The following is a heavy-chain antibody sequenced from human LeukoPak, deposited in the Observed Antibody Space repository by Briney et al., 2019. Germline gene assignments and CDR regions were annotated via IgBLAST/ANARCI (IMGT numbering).Heavy chain of an antibody. V-gene: IGHV3-23*01. CDR1: GFTFSSYA. CDR2: ISGRGYST. D-gene: IGHD5-18*01. CDR3: AKDIETGYSYGSLDY. J-gene: IGHJ4*02. Sequence: PGGSLRLSCAASGFTFSSYAMSWVRQAPGKGLEWVSAISGRGYSTYYADSVKGRFIISRDNAKNSLYLQMNSLRAEDTALYYCAKDIETGYSYGSLDYWGQGTLVTVSS.